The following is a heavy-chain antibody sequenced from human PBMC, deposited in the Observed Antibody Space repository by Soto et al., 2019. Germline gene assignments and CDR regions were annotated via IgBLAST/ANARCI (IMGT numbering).Heavy chain of an antibody. J-gene: IGHJ4*02. CDR3: ATGNVDSMLEI. D-gene: IGHD3-16*01. CDR1: GGSISSGDSY. CDR2: IFYNGSA. Sequence: SETLSLTCTVSGGSISSGDSYWSWICQSPGKGLEWIAYIFYNGSAYYNPSLRSRTSISVDTSRNQFSLKLTAVTAADTALYYCATGNVDSMLEIWGQGVQVTVSS. V-gene: IGHV4-30-4*08.